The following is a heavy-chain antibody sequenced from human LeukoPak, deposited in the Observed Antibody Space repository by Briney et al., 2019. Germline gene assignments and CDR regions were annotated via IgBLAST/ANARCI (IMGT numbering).Heavy chain of an antibody. Sequence: GGSLRLSCAASGFTFSSCAMSWVRQAPGKGLERVSTIIDSGNSIYYADSAEGRFTISRDNSKNTLYLQMNSLRAGDTAVYYCAKDPIFSGSYGVFDYWGLGTLVTVSS. V-gene: IGHV3-23*01. D-gene: IGHD1-26*01. CDR2: IIDSGNSI. J-gene: IGHJ4*02. CDR3: AKDPIFSGSYGVFDY. CDR1: GFTFSSCA.